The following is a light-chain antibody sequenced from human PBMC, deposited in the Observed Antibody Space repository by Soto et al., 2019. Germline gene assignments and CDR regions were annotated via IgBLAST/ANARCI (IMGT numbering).Light chain of an antibody. CDR2: GAS. Sequence: EIVMTQSPVTLSASPGERVTLSCRASQSVNINLAWYQQRHGQAPRVLIYGASNRVSGIPDKFSGSGSGTDFTLTISSLEPDDFALYFCQQYKDWPPLTFGGGSRVEIK. J-gene: IGKJ4*01. CDR3: QQYKDWPPLT. CDR1: QSVNIN. V-gene: IGKV3D-15*01.